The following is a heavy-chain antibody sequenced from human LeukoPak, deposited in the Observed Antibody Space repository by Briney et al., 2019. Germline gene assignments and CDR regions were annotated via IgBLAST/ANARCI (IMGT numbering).Heavy chain of an antibody. V-gene: IGHV3-30*02. D-gene: IGHD6-13*01. Sequence: PGGSLRLSCAASGFTFSNYGMHWVRQAPGKGLEWVAFIRYDGSDKYYTDSVKGRFTISRDNSKNTLYLQMNSLRAEDTAVYYCARAFAAAGTSYYYYYMDVWGKGTTVTISS. CDR3: ARAFAAAGTSYYYYYMDV. CDR1: GFTFSNYG. J-gene: IGHJ6*03. CDR2: IRYDGSDK.